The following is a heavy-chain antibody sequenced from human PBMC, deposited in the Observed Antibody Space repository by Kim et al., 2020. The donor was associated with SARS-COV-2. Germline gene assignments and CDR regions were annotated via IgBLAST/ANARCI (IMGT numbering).Heavy chain of an antibody. D-gene: IGHD5-18*01. V-gene: IGHV4-39*07. CDR3: ARWDSYGYYFDY. CDR1: GGSISSSSYY. Sequence: ETLSLTCTVSGGSISSSSYYWGWIRQPPGKGLEWIGSIYYSGSTYYNPSLKSRVTISVDTSKNQFSLKLSSVTAADTAVYYCARWDSYGYYFDYWGQGTLVTVSS. CDR2: IYYSGST. J-gene: IGHJ4*02.